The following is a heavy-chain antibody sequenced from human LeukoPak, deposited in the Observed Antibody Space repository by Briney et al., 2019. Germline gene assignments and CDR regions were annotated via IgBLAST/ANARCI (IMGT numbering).Heavy chain of an antibody. CDR3: ASIGVATIPYYYYYYMDV. CDR1: GGSISSSSYY. V-gene: IGHV4-39*01. D-gene: IGHD5-12*01. Sequence: PSETLSLTCTVSGGSISSSSYYWGWIRQPPGKGLEWIGGIYYSGSTYYNPSLKSRVTISVDTSKNQFSLKLSSVTAADTAVYYCASIGVATIPYYYYYYMDVWGKGTTVTISS. CDR2: IYYSGST. J-gene: IGHJ6*03.